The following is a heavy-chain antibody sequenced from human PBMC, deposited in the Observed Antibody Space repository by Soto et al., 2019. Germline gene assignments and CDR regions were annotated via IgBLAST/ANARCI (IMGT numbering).Heavy chain of an antibody. CDR2: IKQDGSEK. Sequence: GRSLRLSCAASGFTFSNAWMNWVRQAPGKGLEWVANIKQDGSEKYYVDSVKGRFTISRDNAKNSLYLQMNSLRAEDTAVYYCARDSAVVVPAAMDVWGKGTTVTVSS. V-gene: IGHV3-7*01. D-gene: IGHD2-2*01. CDR3: ARDSAVVVPAAMDV. J-gene: IGHJ6*04. CDR1: GFTFSNAW.